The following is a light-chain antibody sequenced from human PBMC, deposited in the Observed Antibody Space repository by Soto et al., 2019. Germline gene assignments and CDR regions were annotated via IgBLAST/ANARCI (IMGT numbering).Light chain of an antibody. CDR1: QDISNY. J-gene: IGKJ3*01. Sequence: DIQMTQSPSSLSASVGDRVTITCQASQDISNYLNWYQQKPGKAPKLLIYDASNLETGVPSRFSGSGSVTEFTFTISSLQPEDIATYYCQQYDNLRITFGPGTKVDIK. CDR2: DAS. CDR3: QQYDNLRIT. V-gene: IGKV1-33*01.